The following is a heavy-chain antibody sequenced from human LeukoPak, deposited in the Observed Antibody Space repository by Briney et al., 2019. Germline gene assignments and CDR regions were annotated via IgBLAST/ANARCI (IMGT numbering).Heavy chain of an antibody. J-gene: IGHJ4*02. CDR2: IRSKGHGGTT. CDR3: TLTMIVVARSHFDY. V-gene: IGHV3-49*04. D-gene: IGHD3-22*01. Sequence: GGSLRLSCTASGFTFGEYGMSWVRQAPGKGLEWIGFIRSKGHGGTTEYAASVKGRFTISRDDSKSIAYLQVNSLKTEDTAVYYCTLTMIVVARSHFDYWGQGTLVTVSS. CDR1: GFTFGEYG.